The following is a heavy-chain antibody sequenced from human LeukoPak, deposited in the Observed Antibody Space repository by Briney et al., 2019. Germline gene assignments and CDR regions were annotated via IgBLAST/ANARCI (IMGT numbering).Heavy chain of an antibody. Sequence: ASVKVSCKASGYTFTGYYMHWVRQAPGQGLEWMGWINPNSGGTNYAQKFQGRVTMTWDTSISTAYMELSRLRSDDTAVYYCAAESPLLWFGELLPPNYYYYGMDVWGQGTTVTVSS. V-gene: IGHV1-2*02. CDR3: AAESPLLWFGELLPPNYYYYGMDV. CDR1: GYTFTGYY. J-gene: IGHJ6*02. D-gene: IGHD3-10*01. CDR2: INPNSGGT.